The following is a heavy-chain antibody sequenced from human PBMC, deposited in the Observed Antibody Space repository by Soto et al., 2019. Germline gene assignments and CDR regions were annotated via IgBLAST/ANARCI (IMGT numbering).Heavy chain of an antibody. CDR1: GFDFSTYA. Sequence: EVHLLESVGTLVQPGGSLRLSCAASGFDFSTYAMTWVRQAPGKGLEWVSGIINSGATTYYADSVKGRFTISRDNSRNTLYLQMNSLRVDDTAMYYCAKDWPGTSSVTSDFWGQGTLVTVSS. D-gene: IGHD4-17*01. CDR3: AKDWPGTSSVTSDF. J-gene: IGHJ4*02. V-gene: IGHV3-23*01. CDR2: IINSGATT.